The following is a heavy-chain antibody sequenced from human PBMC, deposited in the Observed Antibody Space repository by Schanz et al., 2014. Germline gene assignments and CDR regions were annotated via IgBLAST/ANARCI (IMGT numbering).Heavy chain of an antibody. Sequence: EVQLLESGGGLVQPGGSLRLSCAASGFTFSSYAMSWVRQAPGKGLEWVSYVSRSTPDIYYADSVKGRFTISRDNSKNTLYLQMNSLRPEDTAVYYCAKGRFGELSAFDIWGQGTMVTVSS. V-gene: IGHV3-23*01. CDR3: AKGRFGELSAFDI. D-gene: IGHD3-10*01. CDR1: GFTFSSYA. J-gene: IGHJ3*02. CDR2: VSRSTPDI.